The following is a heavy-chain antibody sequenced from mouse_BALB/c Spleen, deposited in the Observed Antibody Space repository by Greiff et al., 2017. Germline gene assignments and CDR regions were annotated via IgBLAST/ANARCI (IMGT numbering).Heavy chain of an antibody. CDR3: TRDGNYELAY. D-gene: IGHD2-1*01. V-gene: IGHV5-6-4*01. Sequence: EVQLVESGGGLVKPGGSLKLSCAASGFSFSSYTMSWVRQTPEKRLEWVATISSGGSYTYYPDSVKGRFTISRDNAKNTLYLQMSSLKSEDTAMYYCTRDGNYELAYWGQGTLVTVSA. CDR2: ISSGGSYT. J-gene: IGHJ3*01. CDR1: GFSFSSYT.